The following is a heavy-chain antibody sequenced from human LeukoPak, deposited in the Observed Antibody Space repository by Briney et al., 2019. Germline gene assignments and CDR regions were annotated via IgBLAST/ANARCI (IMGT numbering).Heavy chain of an antibody. J-gene: IGHJ2*01. CDR2: IYYSGST. Sequence: PSETLSLTCTVSGDAISSYYWSWILQPQGKGLEWIGYIYYSGSTNYNRSLKSRVTISVDTYKNQCSLKLSSVTAADTAVYYCARGYGSGSYRPKTYWYFDLSGRGTLVTVSS. V-gene: IGHV4-59*01. CDR1: GDAISSYY. CDR3: ARGYGSGSYRPKTYWYFDL. D-gene: IGHD3-10*01.